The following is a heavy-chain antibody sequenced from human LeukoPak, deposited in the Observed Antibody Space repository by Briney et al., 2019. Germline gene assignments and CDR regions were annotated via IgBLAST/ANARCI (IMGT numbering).Heavy chain of an antibody. J-gene: IGHJ4*02. V-gene: IGHV4-34*01. D-gene: IGHD3-16*01. CDR3: ARGRGSKTDY. CDR2: INHSGST. Sequence: GSLRLSCAASGFTVSSNYMSWIRQPPGKGLEWIGEINHSGSTNYNPSLKSRVTISVDTSKNQFSLKLSSVTAADTAVYYCARGRGSKTDYWGQGTLVTVSS. CDR1: GFTVSSNY.